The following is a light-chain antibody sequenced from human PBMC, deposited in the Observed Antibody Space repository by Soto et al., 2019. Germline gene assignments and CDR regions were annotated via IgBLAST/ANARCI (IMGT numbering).Light chain of an antibody. Sequence: EIEMTQSPATLSLAPGERVTLSCRASESVSTNLAWYQQKAGQAPRLLIYGASTRATGIPDRFSGSGSGTDFTLTINRLEPEDSAVYYCQQYGSSPGFTFGPGTKVDIK. J-gene: IGKJ3*01. CDR3: QQYGSSPGFT. V-gene: IGKV3-20*01. CDR1: ESVSTN. CDR2: GAS.